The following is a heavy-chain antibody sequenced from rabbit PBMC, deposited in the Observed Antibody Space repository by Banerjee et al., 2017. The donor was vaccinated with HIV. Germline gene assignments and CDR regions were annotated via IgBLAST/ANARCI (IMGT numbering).Heavy chain of an antibody. CDR2: INTSSGNI. D-gene: IGHD4-2*01. V-gene: IGHV1S45*01. CDR3: ASSRIAGLTYVAELSL. Sequence: QEQLEESGGDLVKPEGSLTLTCTASGFSFSNKYVMCWVRQAPGKGLEWIACINTSSGNIVYATWAKGRFTISKTSWTTVTLQMTSLTVADTATYFCASSRIAGLTYVAELSLWGPGTLVTVS. J-gene: IGHJ4*01. CDR1: GFSFSNKYV.